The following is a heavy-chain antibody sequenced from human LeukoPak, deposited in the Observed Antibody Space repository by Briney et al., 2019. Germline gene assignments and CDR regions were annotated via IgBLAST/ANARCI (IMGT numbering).Heavy chain of an antibody. V-gene: IGHV3-30*18. CDR2: ISYDGSNK. Sequence: GGSLRLSCAASGFTFSSYGMNWVRQAPGKGLEWVAVISYDGSNKYYADSVKGRFTISRDSSKNTLYLQMNSLRAEDTAVYYCAKDIKRASLLWFGELSAAFDIWGQGTMVTVSS. CDR1: GFTFSSYG. J-gene: IGHJ3*02. CDR3: AKDIKRASLLWFGELSAAFDI. D-gene: IGHD3-10*01.